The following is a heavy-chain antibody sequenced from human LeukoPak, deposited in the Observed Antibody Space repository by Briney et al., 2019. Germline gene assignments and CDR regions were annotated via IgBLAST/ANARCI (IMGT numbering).Heavy chain of an antibody. CDR3: ARDLEVPAATYWTLKSYYYYGMDV. D-gene: IGHD2-2*01. CDR2: ISSSSSYI. CDR1: GFTFSSYS. J-gene: IGHJ6*02. Sequence: GGSRRLSCAASGFTFSSYSMNWVRQAPGKGLEWVSSISSSSSYIYYADSVKGRFTISRDNAKTSLYLQMNSLRAEDATVYYCARDLEVPAATYWTLKSYYYYGMDVWGQGTMDTVSS. V-gene: IGHV3-21*01.